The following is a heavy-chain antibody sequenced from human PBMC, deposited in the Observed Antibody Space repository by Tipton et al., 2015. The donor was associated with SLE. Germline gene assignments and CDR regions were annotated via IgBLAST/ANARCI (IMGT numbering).Heavy chain of an antibody. D-gene: IGHD3/OR15-3a*01. Sequence: TLSLTCTVSGGSISSDSWNWIRQPPGKGLEWIGYIYYSGSPNYNPSLKSRLTISVDMSKNQISLKLSSVTAADTAVYYCARAPGLDRDYYYYYYMDVWGKGTTVTVSS. CDR1: GGSISSDS. J-gene: IGHJ6*03. V-gene: IGHV4-59*01. CDR3: ARAPGLDRDYYYYYYMDV. CDR2: IYYSGSP.